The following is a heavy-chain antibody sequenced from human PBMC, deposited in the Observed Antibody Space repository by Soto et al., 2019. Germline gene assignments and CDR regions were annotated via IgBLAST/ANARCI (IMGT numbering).Heavy chain of an antibody. CDR1: GFTFSSYA. CDR3: ARASTPRRAFDI. CDR2: ISYDGSNK. D-gene: IGHD4-17*01. Sequence: GGSLRLSCAASGFTFSSYAMHWVRQAPGKGLEWVAVISYDGSNKYYADSVKGRFTISRDNSKNTLYLQMNSLRAEDTAVYYCARASTPRRAFDIWGQGTMVTVSS. J-gene: IGHJ3*02. V-gene: IGHV3-30-3*01.